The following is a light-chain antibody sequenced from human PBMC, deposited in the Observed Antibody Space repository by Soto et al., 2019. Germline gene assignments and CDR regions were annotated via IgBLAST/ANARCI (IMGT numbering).Light chain of an antibody. CDR3: QSYDSSLSGSV. Sequence: QPVLTQPPSLSGAPGQRVTISCTGSSSNIGAGFDVHWYQQLPGTAPKLLIYGNINRPSGVPDRFSGSKSGTSASLAITGLQTEDEADYYCQSYDSSLSGSVFGGGTKVTVL. V-gene: IGLV1-40*01. CDR2: GNI. CDR1: SSNIGAGFD. J-gene: IGLJ3*02.